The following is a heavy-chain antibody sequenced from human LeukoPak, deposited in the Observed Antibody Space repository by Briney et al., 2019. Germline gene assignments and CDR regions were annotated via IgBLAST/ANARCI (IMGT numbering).Heavy chain of an antibody. V-gene: IGHV4-38-2*02. Sequence: SETLSLTCTVSGYSISSGYYWGWIRQPPGKGLEWIGSIYHSGSIYYNPSLKSRVTISVDTSKNQFSLKLSSVTAADTAVYYCAGCRITGTRPFDYWGQGTLVTVSS. D-gene: IGHD1-7*01. J-gene: IGHJ4*02. CDR2: IYHSGSI. CDR1: GYSISSGYY. CDR3: AGCRITGTRPFDY.